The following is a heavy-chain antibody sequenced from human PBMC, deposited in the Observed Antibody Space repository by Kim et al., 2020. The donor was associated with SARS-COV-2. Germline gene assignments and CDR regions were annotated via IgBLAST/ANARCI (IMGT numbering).Heavy chain of an antibody. V-gene: IGHV3-11*06. D-gene: IGHD4-17*01. Sequence: VEGRFTISRDDAKNSLYLQMNSLRVEDTAVYYCTRGHTFRGEGRSLDGFDMWGQGTMVTVSS. CDR3: TRGHTFRGEGRSLDGFDM. J-gene: IGHJ3*02.